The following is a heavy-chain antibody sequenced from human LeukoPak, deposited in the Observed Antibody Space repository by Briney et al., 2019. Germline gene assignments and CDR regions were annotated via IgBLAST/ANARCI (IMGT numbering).Heavy chain of an antibody. CDR2: FDPEDGET. Sequence: ASVKVSCKVSGYTLTELSMHWVRQAPGKGLEWMGGFDPEDGETIYAQKFQGRVTMTEDTSTDTAYMELSSLRSDDTAVYYCAREGSESGSYAPDYWGQGTLVTVSS. V-gene: IGHV1-24*01. CDR1: GYTLTELS. J-gene: IGHJ4*02. CDR3: AREGSESGSYAPDY. D-gene: IGHD1-26*01.